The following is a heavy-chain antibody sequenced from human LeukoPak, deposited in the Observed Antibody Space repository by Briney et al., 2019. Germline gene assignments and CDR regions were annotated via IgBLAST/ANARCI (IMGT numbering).Heavy chain of an antibody. CDR2: IYYSGST. CDR3: ARWVRGPTAFDY. CDR1: GGSVSSSIYY. V-gene: IGHV4-39*07. J-gene: IGHJ4*02. Sequence: SETLSLTCTVSGGSVSSSIYYWGWIRQPPGKGLEWIGSIYYSGSTSYNPSLKSRVTISVDTSKNRFSLKLSSVTAADTAVYYCARWVRGPTAFDYWGQGTLVTVSS. D-gene: IGHD3-10*01.